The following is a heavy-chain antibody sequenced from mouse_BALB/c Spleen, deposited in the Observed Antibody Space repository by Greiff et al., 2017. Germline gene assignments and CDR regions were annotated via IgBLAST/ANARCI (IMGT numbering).Heavy chain of an antibody. J-gene: IGHJ4*01. CDR3: TRDGGYARMDY. V-gene: IGHV1-15*01. Sequence: QVQLQQSGAELVRPGASVTLSCKASGYTFTDYEMHWVKQTPVHGLEWIGAIDPETGGTAYNQKFKGKATLTADKSSSTAYMELRSLTSEDSAVYYWTRDGGYARMDYWGQGTSVTVSS. CDR1: GYTFTDYE. CDR2: IDPETGGT. D-gene: IGHD2-2*01.